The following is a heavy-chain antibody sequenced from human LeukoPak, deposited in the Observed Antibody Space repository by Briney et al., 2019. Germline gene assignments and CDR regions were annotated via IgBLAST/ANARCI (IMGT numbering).Heavy chain of an antibody. Sequence: SVKVSCKASGGTFSSYAISWVRQAPGQGLEWMGRIIPIFGTANYAQKFQGRVTITTDESTSTAYMELSSLRSEDTAVYYCARDICSSTSCWGFDYWGQGTLATVSS. D-gene: IGHD2-2*01. V-gene: IGHV1-69*05. CDR2: IIPIFGTA. CDR3: ARDICSSTSCWGFDY. J-gene: IGHJ4*02. CDR1: GGTFSSYA.